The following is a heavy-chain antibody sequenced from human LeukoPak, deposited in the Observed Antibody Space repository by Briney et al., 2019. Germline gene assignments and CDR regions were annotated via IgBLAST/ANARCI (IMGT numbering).Heavy chain of an antibody. Sequence: GGSLRLSCAASGFTFSSYWMSWVRQAPGKGLEWVANIKGDESKKYYVDSVKGRFTISRDNAKNSLYLQMNSLRAEDTAVYYCAANGGPFDFWGQGTLVTVSS. CDR3: AANGGPFDF. J-gene: IGHJ4*02. CDR2: IKGDESKK. D-gene: IGHD4-23*01. V-gene: IGHV3-7*02. CDR1: GFTFSSYW.